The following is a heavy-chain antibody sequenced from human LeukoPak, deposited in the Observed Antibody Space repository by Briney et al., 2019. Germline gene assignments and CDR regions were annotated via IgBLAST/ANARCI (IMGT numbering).Heavy chain of an antibody. V-gene: IGHV4-4*07. CDR1: GGSISSYY. CDR3: ARDRVGATTSGRYYYYMDV. Sequence: RASETLSLTCTVSGGSISSYYWSWIRQPAGKGLEWIGRIYTSGSTNYNPSLKSRVTISVDKSKNQFSLKLSSVTAADTAVYYCARDRVGATTSGRYYYYMDVWGKGTTVTVSS. CDR2: IYTSGST. D-gene: IGHD1-26*01. J-gene: IGHJ6*03.